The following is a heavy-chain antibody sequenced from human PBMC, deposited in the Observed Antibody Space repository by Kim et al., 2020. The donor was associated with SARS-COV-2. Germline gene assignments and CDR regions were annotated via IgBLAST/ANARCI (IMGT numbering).Heavy chain of an antibody. CDR2: ISSSSSYI. D-gene: IGHD1-26*01. J-gene: IGHJ4*02. CDR1: GFTFSSYS. Sequence: GGSLRLSCAASGFTFSSYSMNWVHQAPGKGLEWVSSISSSSSYIYYADSVKGRFTISRDNAKNSLYLQMNSLRAEDTAVYYCARGISKWELPDYWGQGTLVTVSS. CDR3: ARGISKWELPDY. V-gene: IGHV3-21*01.